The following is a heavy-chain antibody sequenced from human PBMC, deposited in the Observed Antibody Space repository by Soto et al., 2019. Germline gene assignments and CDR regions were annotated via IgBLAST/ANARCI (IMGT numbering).Heavy chain of an antibody. CDR1: GGSISSGGYY. V-gene: IGHV4-31*03. J-gene: IGHJ4*02. CDR2: MYYSGST. D-gene: IGHD1-26*01. Sequence: SETLSLTCTVSGGSISSGGYYWSWIRQHPGKGLEWIGYMYYSGSTYYNPALKSRLTISIDTSNNQVSLKLSSVTAADTAVYYCARVGGYHTHYYFDYWGQGTLVTVSS. CDR3: ARVGGYHTHYYFDY.